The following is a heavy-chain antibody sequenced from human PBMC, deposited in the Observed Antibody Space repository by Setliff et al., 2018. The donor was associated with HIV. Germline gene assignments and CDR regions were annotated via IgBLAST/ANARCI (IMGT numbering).Heavy chain of an antibody. D-gene: IGHD2-2*01. J-gene: IGHJ4*02. V-gene: IGHV4-61*09. CDR1: DGSISSDGYY. CDR2: IYTSGST. Sequence: TLSLTCSVSDGSISSDGYYWNWIRQAAGKGLEWIGNIYTSGSTNYNPSLKSRVTISVDTSKNQFSLKLSSVTAADTAVYYCARLDCSSSSGFVDYWGQGTLVTVSS. CDR3: ARLDCSSSSGFVDY.